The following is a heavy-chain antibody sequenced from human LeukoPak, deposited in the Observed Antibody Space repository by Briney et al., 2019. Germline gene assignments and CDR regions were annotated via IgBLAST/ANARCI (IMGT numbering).Heavy chain of an antibody. V-gene: IGHV4-61*08. J-gene: IGHJ4*02. CDR2: IYDSGNT. CDR1: GGSISSGGNS. CDR3: ARGGSGWYGQFDY. Sequence: PSETLSLTCAVSGGSISSGGNSWSWIRQPPGKGLEWIGYIYDSGNTKYNPSLKSRVNILVDMSKKQFSLKLSSVTAADTAVYFCARGGSGWYGQFDYWGLGTLVTVPS. D-gene: IGHD6-19*01.